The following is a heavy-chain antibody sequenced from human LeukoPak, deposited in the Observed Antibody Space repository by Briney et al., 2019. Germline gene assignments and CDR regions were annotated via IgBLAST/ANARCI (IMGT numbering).Heavy chain of an antibody. V-gene: IGHV3-15*01. J-gene: IGHJ4*02. CDR3: TTDELNADLDY. D-gene: IGHD1-26*01. Sequence: SGGSLRLSCAASGFTFSNAWMSWVRQAPGKGLEGVGRIKSKTDGGTTDHAAPVKGRFTISRDDSKNTLYLQMNSLKTEDTAVYYCTTDELNADLDYWGQGTLVTVSS. CDR2: IKSKTDGGTT. CDR1: GFTFSNAW.